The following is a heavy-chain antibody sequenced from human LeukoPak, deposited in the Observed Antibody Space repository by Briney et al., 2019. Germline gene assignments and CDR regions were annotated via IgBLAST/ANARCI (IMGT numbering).Heavy chain of an antibody. CDR2: INDNGAGT. D-gene: IGHD3-16*01. CDR1: GFTVSSNY. Sequence: GGSLRLSCAASGFTVSSNYMSWVRQAPGKGLKWVSTINDNGAGTYYADSVKGRSTISRDNSYNTVSLQMNSLRDEDTGVYYCAKGLRTGVGPYMGYHYYMDVWGKGATVTVSS. J-gene: IGHJ6*03. CDR3: AKGLRTGVGPYMGYHYYMDV. V-gene: IGHV3-23*01.